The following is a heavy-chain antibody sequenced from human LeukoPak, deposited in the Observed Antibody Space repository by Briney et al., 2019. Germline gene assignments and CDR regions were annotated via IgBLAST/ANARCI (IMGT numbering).Heavy chain of an antibody. V-gene: IGHV3-33*06. CDR3: AKSPYYGSGSYYTDYYYYMDV. J-gene: IGHJ6*03. CDR1: GFTFSSYG. CDR2: IWYDGSNK. Sequence: GGSLRLSCAASGFTFSSYGMHWVRQAPGKGLEWVAVIWYDGSNKYYAASVKGRFTISRDSSKNTLYLQMNSLRAEDTAVYYCAKSPYYGSGSYYTDYYYYMDVWGKGTTVTVSS. D-gene: IGHD3-10*01.